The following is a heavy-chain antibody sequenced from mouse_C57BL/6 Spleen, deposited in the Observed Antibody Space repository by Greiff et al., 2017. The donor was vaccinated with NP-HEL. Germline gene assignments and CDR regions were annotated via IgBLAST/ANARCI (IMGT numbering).Heavy chain of an antibody. CDR1: GYTFTSYW. CDR2: IYPGSGST. J-gene: IGHJ1*03. V-gene: IGHV1-55*01. D-gene: IGHD1-1*01. Sequence: QVQLKQPGAELVKPGASVKMSCKASGYTFTSYWITWVKQRPGQGLEWIGDIYPGSGSTNYNEKFKSKATLTVDTSSSTAYMQLSSLTSEDSAVYYCARWGVVATPHWYFDVWGTGPRSPSPQ. CDR3: ARWGVVATPHWYFDV.